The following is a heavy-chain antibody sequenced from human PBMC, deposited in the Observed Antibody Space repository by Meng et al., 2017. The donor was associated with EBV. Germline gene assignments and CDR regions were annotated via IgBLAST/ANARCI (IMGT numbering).Heavy chain of an antibody. CDR3: ARGDYTNYPRWFDP. CDR2: IYYTGST. D-gene: IGHD4-11*01. J-gene: IGHJ5*02. CDR1: GGSVNNESYY. Sequence: VQLQESGAGLVKPSAXLSLTCTVSGGSVNNESYYWGWIRQPPGKGLEYIGYIYYTGSTNYNSSLKSRVTISLDKSKNQFSLKLTSLTAADTAIYYCARGDYTNYPRWFDPWGQGTLVTVSS. V-gene: IGHV4-61*01.